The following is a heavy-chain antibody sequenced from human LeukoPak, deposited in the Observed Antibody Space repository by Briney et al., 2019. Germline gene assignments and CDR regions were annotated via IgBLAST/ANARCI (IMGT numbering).Heavy chain of an antibody. J-gene: IGHJ4*02. V-gene: IGHV4-39*07. CDR3: ARSDGYGLVGI. D-gene: IGHD3-10*01. CDR2: IYSSGST. CDR1: GVSISSGSNY. Sequence: PSETLSLTCRVSGVSISSGSNYWGWIRQPPGKTLEWIGSIYSSGSTYYNSSLKSRVIILIDTAKNHFSLNLSSVTTADTAVYYCARSDGYGLVGIWGQGTLVTVSS.